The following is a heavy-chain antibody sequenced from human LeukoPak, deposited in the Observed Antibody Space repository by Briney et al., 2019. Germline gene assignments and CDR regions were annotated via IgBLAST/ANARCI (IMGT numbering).Heavy chain of an antibody. CDR1: GYTLTELS. CDR2: FDPEDGET. Sequence: SVKVSCKVSGYTLTELSMHWVRQAPGKGLEWMGGFDPEDGETIYAQKFQGRVTMTEDTSTDTAYMELSGLRSEDTAVYYCARGLPRYYYDSSGLGYYFDYWGQGTLVTVSS. J-gene: IGHJ4*02. D-gene: IGHD3-22*01. V-gene: IGHV1-24*01. CDR3: ARGLPRYYYDSSGLGYYFDY.